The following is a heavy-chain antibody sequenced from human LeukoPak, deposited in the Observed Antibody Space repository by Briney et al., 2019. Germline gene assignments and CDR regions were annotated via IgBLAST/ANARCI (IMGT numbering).Heavy chain of an antibody. J-gene: IGHJ3*02. D-gene: IGHD6-19*01. Sequence: GGSLRLSCAASGFTFSSYAMHWVRQAPGKGLEWVAVISYDGSNKYYADSVKGRFTISRDNAKNSLYLQMNSLRAEDTAVYYCAREGSGWYGDAFDIWGQGTMVTVSS. V-gene: IGHV3-30-3*01. CDR1: GFTFSSYA. CDR2: ISYDGSNK. CDR3: AREGSGWYGDAFDI.